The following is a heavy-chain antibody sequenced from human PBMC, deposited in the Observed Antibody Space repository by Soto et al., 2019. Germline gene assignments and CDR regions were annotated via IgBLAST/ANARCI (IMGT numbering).Heavy chain of an antibody. CDR3: SRDQTYNNWPKWFDP. V-gene: IGHV6-1*01. Sequence: SQTLSLTCAISGDSVSSDSVAWNWTRQSPSRGLEWLGRTYYRSKWYNDYAVSVKSRITINSDTSKNQFSLHLNSVTPEDSAVYYCSRDQTYNNWPKWFDPWGQGTLVTVSS. CDR1: GDSVSSDSVA. J-gene: IGHJ5*02. D-gene: IGHD1-1*01. CDR2: TYYRSKWYN.